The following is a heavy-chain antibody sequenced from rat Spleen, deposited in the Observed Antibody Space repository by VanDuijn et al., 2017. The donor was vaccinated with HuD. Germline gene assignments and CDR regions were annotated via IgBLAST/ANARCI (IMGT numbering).Heavy chain of an antibody. J-gene: IGHJ1*01. CDR2: ISYDGSST. V-gene: IGHV5-7*01. CDR1: GFTFNDCY. CDR3: VRQGYLRDWYFDF. Sequence: EVQLVESDGGLVQPGRSLKLSCVASGFTFNDCYMAWVRQAPTQGLEWVATISYDGSSTYYRDSVKGRFTISRDNGKSILYLEMDSLRSEDMATYYCVRQGYLRDWYFDFWGPGTMVTVSS. D-gene: IGHD2-5*01.